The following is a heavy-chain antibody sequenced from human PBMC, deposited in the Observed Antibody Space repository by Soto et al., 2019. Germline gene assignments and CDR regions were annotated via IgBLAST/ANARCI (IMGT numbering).Heavy chain of an antibody. J-gene: IGHJ4*02. D-gene: IGHD2-2*01. V-gene: IGHV4-61*01. CDR3: ARVPEY. CDR1: GGSVSGGSYY. Sequence: SETLSLTCSVSGGSVSGGSYYWNWVRQPPGKGLEWIGYIYFSGRTNYNPSLKSRVTISIDTSKNQFSLKLTSATDADTAVYYCARVPEYWGQGILVTVSS. CDR2: IYFSGRT.